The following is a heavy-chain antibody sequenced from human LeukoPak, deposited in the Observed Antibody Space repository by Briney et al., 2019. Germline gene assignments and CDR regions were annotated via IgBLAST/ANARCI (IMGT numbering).Heavy chain of an antibody. V-gene: IGHV4-4*07. CDR3: ARAGQPGPRRGYFDY. J-gene: IGHJ4*02. Sequence: SETLSLTCTVSGGSINSNYWSWIRQPAGMGPEWIGRIYASGSTNYNPSLASRVIMSVDTSKNQFSLNLISVTAAGTAVYYCARAGQPGPRRGYFDYWGQGTLVTVSS. CDR1: GGSINSNY. CDR2: IYASGST. D-gene: IGHD3-10*01.